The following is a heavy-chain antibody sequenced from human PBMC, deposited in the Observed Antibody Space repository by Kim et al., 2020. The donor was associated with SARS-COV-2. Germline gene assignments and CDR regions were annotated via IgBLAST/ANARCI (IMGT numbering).Heavy chain of an antibody. V-gene: IGHV3-30-3*01. CDR2: ISYDGSNK. D-gene: IGHD1-26*01. J-gene: IGHJ5*02. CDR3: ARGVGARPS. CDR1: GFTFSSYA. Sequence: GGSLRLSCAASGFTFSSYAMHWVRQAPGKGLEWVAVISYDGSNKYYADSVKGRFTISRDNSKNTLYLQMNSLRAEDTAVYYCARGVGARPSWGQGTLVTVSS.